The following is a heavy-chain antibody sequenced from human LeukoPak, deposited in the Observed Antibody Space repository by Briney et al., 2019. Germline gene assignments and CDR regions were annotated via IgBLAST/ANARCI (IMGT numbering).Heavy chain of an antibody. CDR3: AKGAGPPWFDP. CDR1: GGSISSSSYY. J-gene: IGHJ5*02. Sequence: SETLSLICTVSGGSISSSSYYWGWIRQPPGKGLEWIGNIYYSGSTYYNPSLKSRVTISIDTSRNQFSMNLNSVTAADTAVYYCAKGAGPPWFDPWGQGTLVTVSS. V-gene: IGHV4-39*07. D-gene: IGHD6-19*01. CDR2: IYYSGST.